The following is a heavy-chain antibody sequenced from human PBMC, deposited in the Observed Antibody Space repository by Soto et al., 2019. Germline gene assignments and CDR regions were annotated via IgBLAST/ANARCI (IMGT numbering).Heavy chain of an antibody. J-gene: IGHJ4*02. D-gene: IGHD6-19*01. V-gene: IGHV1-3*01. CDR1: GYTFTSYA. CDR2: INAGNGNT. CDR3: ARGMGHGSSGWYYFDY. Sequence: GASVKVSCKSSGYTFTSYAMHWVRQAPGQRLEWMGWINAGNGNTKYSQKFQGRVTITRDTSASTAYMELSSLRSEDTAVYYCARGMGHGSSGWYYFDYWAQGTLVTGSS.